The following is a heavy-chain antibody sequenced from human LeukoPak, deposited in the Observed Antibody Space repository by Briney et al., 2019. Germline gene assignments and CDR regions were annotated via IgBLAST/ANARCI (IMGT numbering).Heavy chain of an antibody. V-gene: IGHV3-23*01. J-gene: IGHJ6*03. D-gene: IGHD3-3*01. Sequence: GGSLRLSCAASGFTFSSYAMSWVRQAPGKGLEWVSAISGSGGSTYYADSVKGRFTISRDNSKNTLYLQMNSLRAEDTAVYYCAKSYDFWSDYYYYMDVWGKGTTVTVSS. CDR2: ISGSGGST. CDR1: GFTFSSYA. CDR3: AKSYDFWSDYYYYMDV.